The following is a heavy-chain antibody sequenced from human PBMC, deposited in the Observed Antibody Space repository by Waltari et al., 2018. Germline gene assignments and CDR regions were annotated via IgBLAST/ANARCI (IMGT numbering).Heavy chain of an antibody. V-gene: IGHV4-39*01. J-gene: IGHJ5*02. CDR2: IYYSGST. D-gene: IGHD6-13*01. CDR1: GGSISSSSYY. CDR3: ARQRQQLVRGWFDP. Sequence: QLQLQESGPGLVKPSETLSLTCTVSGGSISSSSYYWGWIRQPPGTGLGWIGSIYYSGSTYYNPSLKSRVTISVDTSKNQFSLKLSSVTAADTAVYYCARQRQQLVRGWFDPWGQGTLVTVSS.